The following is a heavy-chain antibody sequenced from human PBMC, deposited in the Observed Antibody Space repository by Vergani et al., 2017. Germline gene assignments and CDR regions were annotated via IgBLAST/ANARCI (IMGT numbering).Heavy chain of an antibody. Sequence: QAQLQESGPGLVKPSETLSLICTVSGGSITYGAFYWGWIRQSPGKGLEWIGSIYYSENKFYNPSLESRVTLSIDTTKNQFSLKLKSVTAADTAVYYCARCFRDEGMIYGGTVENWFDPWGQGTLVTVSS. J-gene: IGHJ5*02. D-gene: IGHD3-22*01. CDR1: GGSITYGAFY. V-gene: IGHV4-39*01. CDR3: ARCFRDEGMIYGGTVENWFDP. CDR2: IYYSENK.